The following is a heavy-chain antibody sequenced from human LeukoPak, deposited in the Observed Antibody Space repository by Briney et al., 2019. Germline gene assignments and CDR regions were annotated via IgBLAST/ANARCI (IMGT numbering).Heavy chain of an antibody. J-gene: IGHJ4*02. CDR1: GFTFSNYG. D-gene: IGHD6-13*01. CDR2: ISEDGINK. Sequence: GGSLRLSCAASGFTFSNYGMHCVRQAPGKGLEWVAGISEDGINKYYADSVKARFTISRDNSNNTLFLQMNNLRADDTAVYYCAKDREATASGTFDYWGQGALVTVSS. V-gene: IGHV3-30*18. CDR3: AKDREATASGTFDY.